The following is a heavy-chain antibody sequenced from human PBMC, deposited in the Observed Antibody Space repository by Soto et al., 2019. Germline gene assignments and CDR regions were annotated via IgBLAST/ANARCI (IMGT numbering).Heavy chain of an antibody. V-gene: IGHV5-51*01. Sequence: GECLKISCKGSGYSFTSYWIAWVRQMPGKGLEWMGIIYPGDSDTRYSPSFQGQVTISADKSISTAYLQWSSLKASDTAMYYCASTSIAAAGKDYNWFDPWGQGTLVTVSS. J-gene: IGHJ5*02. CDR2: IYPGDSDT. CDR3: ASTSIAAAGKDYNWFDP. CDR1: GYSFTSYW. D-gene: IGHD6-13*01.